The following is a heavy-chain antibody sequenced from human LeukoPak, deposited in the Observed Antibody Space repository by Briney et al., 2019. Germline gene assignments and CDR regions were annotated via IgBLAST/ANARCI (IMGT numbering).Heavy chain of an antibody. J-gene: IGHJ4*02. D-gene: IGHD5-12*01. Sequence: SETLSLTCTVSGGSISSYYWSWIRQPPGKGLEWIGYIYYSGSTNYNPSLKSRVTISVDTSKNQFSLKLSPVTAADTAVYYCARHNLGYSGYGPFDYWGQGTLVTVSS. CDR3: ARHNLGYSGYGPFDY. CDR2: IYYSGST. V-gene: IGHV4-59*08. CDR1: GGSISSYY.